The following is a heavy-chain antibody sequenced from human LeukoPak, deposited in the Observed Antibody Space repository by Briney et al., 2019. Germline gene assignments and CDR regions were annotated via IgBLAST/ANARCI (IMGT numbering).Heavy chain of an antibody. D-gene: IGHD3-22*01. CDR1: GFTFSSYS. Sequence: PGGSLRLSCAASGFTFSSYSMNWVRQAPGKGLEWVANIKQDGSEKYYVDSVKGRFTISRDNAKNSLYLQMNSLRAEDTAVYYCARENEDSSGYYGHLDYWGQGTLVTVSS. V-gene: IGHV3-7*01. CDR3: ARENEDSSGYYGHLDY. J-gene: IGHJ4*02. CDR2: IKQDGSEK.